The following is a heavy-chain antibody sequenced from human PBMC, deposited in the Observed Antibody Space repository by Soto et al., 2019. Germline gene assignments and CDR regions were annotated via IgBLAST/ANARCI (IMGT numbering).Heavy chain of an antibody. CDR3: ARAEYDFWSGYQRYFDY. CDR2: IKPDGSEK. CDR1: GFTFSSYW. J-gene: IGHJ4*02. D-gene: IGHD3-3*01. Sequence: PGGSLRLSCAASGFTFSSYWMSWVRQAPGRGLEWVANIKPDGSEKYYVDSVKGRFTISRDHAKNSLYLQMNSLRAEDTAVYYCARAEYDFWSGYQRYFDYWGQGTLVTVSS. V-gene: IGHV3-7*01.